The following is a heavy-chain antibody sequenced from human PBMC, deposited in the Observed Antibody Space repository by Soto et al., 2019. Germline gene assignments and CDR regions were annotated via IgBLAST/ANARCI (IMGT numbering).Heavy chain of an antibody. CDR1: GGSLSSYY. J-gene: IGHJ5*02. D-gene: IGHD3-3*02. Sequence: PSETLSLTCVVSGGSLSSYYLSWIRQPPGKGLEWIGYIYYSGSTNYNPSLKSRVTISVDTSKNQFSLKLSSVTAADTAVYYCASPKIAFYNWFDPWGQGTLVTVSS. V-gene: IGHV4-59*08. CDR3: ASPKIAFYNWFDP. CDR2: IYYSGST.